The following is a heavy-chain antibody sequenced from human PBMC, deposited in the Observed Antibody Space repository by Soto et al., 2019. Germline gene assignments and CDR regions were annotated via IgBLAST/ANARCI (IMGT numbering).Heavy chain of an antibody. Sequence: PGGSLRLSCAASGFTFSSYWMSWVRQAPGKGLEWVANIKQDGSEKYYVDSVKGRFTISRDNAKNSLYLQMNSLRAEDTAVYYCARAGNVVVPAAMWSDYYYMDVWGKGTTVTVS. J-gene: IGHJ6*03. CDR3: ARAGNVVVPAAMWSDYYYMDV. CDR1: GFTFSSYW. D-gene: IGHD2-2*01. CDR2: IKQDGSEK. V-gene: IGHV3-7*01.